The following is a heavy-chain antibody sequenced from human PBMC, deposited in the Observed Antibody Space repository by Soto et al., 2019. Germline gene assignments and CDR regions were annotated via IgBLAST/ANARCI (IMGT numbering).Heavy chain of an antibody. CDR2: IYPGDSKT. D-gene: IGHD3-22*01. CDR1: GFSFTTYW. Sequence: GESLKISCKGSGFSFTTYWIAWVRQMPGKGLEWMGIIYPGDSKTTYSPSFQGQVTISADKSISTAYLQWSSLKASDTAMYYCARPDSSGYYYTGTDAFDIWGQGTMVTVSS. CDR3: ARPDSSGYYYTGTDAFDI. V-gene: IGHV5-51*01. J-gene: IGHJ3*02.